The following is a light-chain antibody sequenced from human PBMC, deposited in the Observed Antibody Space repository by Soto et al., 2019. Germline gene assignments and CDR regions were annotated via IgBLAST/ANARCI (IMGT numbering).Light chain of an antibody. J-gene: IGKJ4*01. CDR2: GAS. V-gene: IGKV3-20*01. CDR1: QSVSSSY. Sequence: EIVLKKSPGTLSLYPGERATLSCRASQSVSSSYLAWYHQKPGQAPRLLIYGASSRATGIPDRFSGSGSGTDFTLTISRLEPEDFAVYYCQHYGSSPLTFGGGTKVDIK. CDR3: QHYGSSPLT.